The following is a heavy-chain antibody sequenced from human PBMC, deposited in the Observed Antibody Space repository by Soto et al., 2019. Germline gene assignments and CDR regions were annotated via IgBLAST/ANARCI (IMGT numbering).Heavy chain of an antibody. Sequence: PSQTLSLTCAISGDSVSSNNAAWNWIRQSPSRGLEWLGRTYYRSKWYTDYAVSVKGRITIDPDTSKNQLSPQLNSVTPEDTAVYYCAKESAMVRGIINPFDDWGQGIQVTVSS. V-gene: IGHV6-1*01. CDR1: GDSVSSNNAA. CDR2: TYYRSKWYT. CDR3: AKESAMVRGIINPFDD. D-gene: IGHD3-10*01. J-gene: IGHJ4*02.